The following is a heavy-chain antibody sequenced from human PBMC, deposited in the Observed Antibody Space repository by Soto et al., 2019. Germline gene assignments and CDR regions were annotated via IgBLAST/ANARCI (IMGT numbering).Heavy chain of an antibody. J-gene: IGHJ1*01. Sequence: QVQLQQWGAGLLKPSETLSLTCAVYGGSFSGYYWSWIRQPPGKGLEWIGEINHSGSTNYNPSLKSRFTISVDTSKNQFSLKLSSVTAADTAVYYCARASYYYASFQHWGQGTLVTVSS. D-gene: IGHD3-10*01. V-gene: IGHV4-34*01. CDR1: GGSFSGYY. CDR2: INHSGST. CDR3: ARASYYYASFQH.